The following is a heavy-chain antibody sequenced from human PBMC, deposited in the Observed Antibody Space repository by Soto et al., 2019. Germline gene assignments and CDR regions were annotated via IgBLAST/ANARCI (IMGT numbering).Heavy chain of an antibody. V-gene: IGHV1-58*01. J-gene: IGHJ4*02. CDR2: IVVGSGNT. CDR1: GFTFTSSA. D-gene: IGHD6-13*01. CDR3: AVVAAAGTGLDY. Sequence: QMQLVQSGPEVKKPGTSVKVSCKASGFTFTSSAVQWVRQARGQRLEWIGWIVVGSGNTNYAQKFQERVTITRDMSTSTAYKELSSLRSEDTAVYYCAVVAAAGTGLDYWDQGTLVTVSS.